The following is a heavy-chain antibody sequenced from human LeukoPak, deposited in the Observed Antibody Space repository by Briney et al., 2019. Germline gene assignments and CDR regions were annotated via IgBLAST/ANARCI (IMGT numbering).Heavy chain of an antibody. CDR1: GGSIISGSYY. J-gene: IGHJ5*02. V-gene: IGHV4-61*02. CDR3: AREADRWFDP. CDR2: IYTSGSA. Sequence: PSETLSLTCTVSGGSIISGSYYWSWIRQPAGKGLEWIGRIYTSGSANYNPSLKSRVTISVDTSKNQFSLKLSSVTAADTAVYYCAREADRWFDPWGQGTLVTVSS.